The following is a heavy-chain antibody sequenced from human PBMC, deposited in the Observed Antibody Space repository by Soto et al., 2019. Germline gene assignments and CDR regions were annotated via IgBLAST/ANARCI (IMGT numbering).Heavy chain of an antibody. J-gene: IGHJ3*02. CDR1: GFTFSSYG. V-gene: IGHV3-30*18. Sequence: GGSLRLSCAASGFTFSSYGMHWVRQAPGKGLEWVAVISYDGSNKYYADSVKGRFTISRDNSKNTLYLQMNSLRAEDTAVYYCAKAPHYYDSSGYHDAFDIWGQGTMVTVSS. D-gene: IGHD3-22*01. CDR2: ISYDGSNK. CDR3: AKAPHYYDSSGYHDAFDI.